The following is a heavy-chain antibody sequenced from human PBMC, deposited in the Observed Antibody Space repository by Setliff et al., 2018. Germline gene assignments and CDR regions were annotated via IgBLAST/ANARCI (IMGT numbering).Heavy chain of an antibody. D-gene: IGHD2-21*02. J-gene: IGHJ4*02. V-gene: IGHV4-59*08. CDR3: ARQICSGGDCYPTSFHY. CDR1: GGSISSYY. CDR2: IYYSGST. Sequence: PSETLSLTCTVSGGSISSYYWSWIRQPPGKRLEWIGYIYYSGSTNYNPSLESRVTISLDTSENQFSLKLSSVAAADTAVYYCARQICSGGDCYPTSFHYWGQGALVTVSS.